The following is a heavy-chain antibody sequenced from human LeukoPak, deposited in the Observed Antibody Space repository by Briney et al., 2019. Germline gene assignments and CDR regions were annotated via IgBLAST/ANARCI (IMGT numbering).Heavy chain of an antibody. D-gene: IGHD6-19*01. V-gene: IGHV4-59*08. Sequence: SETLSLTCTDSGGSISSYYWSWIREPPGKGLEWIGYIYYSGSTNYNPSLKSRVTISVEASRNQFSLKLSSVTAADTAVYYCASASGHYAFDIWGQGTMVTVSS. CDR1: GGSISSYY. J-gene: IGHJ3*02. CDR2: IYYSGST. CDR3: ASASGHYAFDI.